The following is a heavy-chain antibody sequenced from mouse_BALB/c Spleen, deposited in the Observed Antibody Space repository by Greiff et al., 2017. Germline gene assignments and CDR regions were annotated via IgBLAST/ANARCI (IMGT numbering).Heavy chain of an antibody. CDR2: ISDGGSYT. CDR1: GFTFSDYY. V-gene: IGHV5-4*02. D-gene: IGHD2-1*01. Sequence: DVQLVESGGGLVKPGGSLKLSCAASGFTFSDYYMYWVRQTPEKRLEWVATISDGGSYTYYPDSVKGRFTISRDNAKNNLYLQMSSLKSEDTAMYYCARKGGNFYAMDYWGQGTSVTVSS. J-gene: IGHJ4*01. CDR3: ARKGGNFYAMDY.